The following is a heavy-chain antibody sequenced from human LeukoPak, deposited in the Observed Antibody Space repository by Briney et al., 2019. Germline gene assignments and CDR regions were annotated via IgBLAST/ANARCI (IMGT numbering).Heavy chain of an antibody. V-gene: IGHV3-30*03. CDR2: MSYDGSKE. CDR1: GFTFSSYG. D-gene: IGHD5/OR15-5a*01. J-gene: IGHJ5*02. Sequence: SGGSLRLSRAASGFTFSSYGMHWVRQAPGKGLEWVAVMSYDGSKEYYADSVKGRFTISRDNSKNTLYLQMNSLRVEDTAVYYCLVWKHVFDRWGQGTLVTVSS. CDR3: LVWKHVFDR.